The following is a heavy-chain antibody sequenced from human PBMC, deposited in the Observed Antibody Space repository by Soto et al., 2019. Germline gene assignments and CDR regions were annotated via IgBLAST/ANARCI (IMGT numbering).Heavy chain of an antibody. J-gene: IGHJ6*02. D-gene: IGHD6-13*01. CDR1: GGTFSSYA. Sequence: QVQLVQSGAEVKKPGSSVKVSCKASGGTFSSYAISWVRQAPGQGLEWMGGIIPIFGTANYAQKFQGRVTITADESTSTAYMELSSLRSEDTAVYYCARGGRKGSSWHYYYYGMDVWGQGTTVTVSS. CDR2: IIPIFGTA. CDR3: ARGGRKGSSWHYYYYGMDV. V-gene: IGHV1-69*01.